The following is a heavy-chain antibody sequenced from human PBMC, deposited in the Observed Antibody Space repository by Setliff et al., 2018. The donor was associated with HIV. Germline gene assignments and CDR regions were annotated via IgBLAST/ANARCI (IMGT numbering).Heavy chain of an antibody. J-gene: IGHJ3*01. CDR3: ARRGEDCIRTSCYAFDV. Sequence: PSETLSLTCTVSGGSISSDVYYWGWIRQPPGKALEWIGDIHYTGSTHYNMSLASRVTMSVDTSKDQFSLGLNSVNAADTAVYYCARRGEDCIRTSCYAFDVWGQGAMVTVSS. CDR2: IHYTGST. D-gene: IGHD2-2*01. CDR1: GGSISSDVYY. V-gene: IGHV4-39*01.